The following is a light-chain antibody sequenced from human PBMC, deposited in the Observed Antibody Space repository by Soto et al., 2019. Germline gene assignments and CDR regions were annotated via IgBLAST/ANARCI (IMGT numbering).Light chain of an antibody. CDR1: QSISSN. V-gene: IGKV3D-15*01. CDR2: GES. J-gene: IGKJ1*01. Sequence: EIVMTQSPATLSVSPGERATLSCRASQSISSNLARYQQKPGQAPRLLIYGESTRATGIPARFSGSGSGTEFTLTISSLQSEDFAVYYCQQYNNWPPWTFGQGTKVEIK. CDR3: QQYNNWPPWT.